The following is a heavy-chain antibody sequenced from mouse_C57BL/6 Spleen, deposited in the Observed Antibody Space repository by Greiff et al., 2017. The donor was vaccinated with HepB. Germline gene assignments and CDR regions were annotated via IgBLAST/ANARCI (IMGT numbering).Heavy chain of an antibody. CDR1: GYAFSSSW. D-gene: IGHD3-2*02. CDR2: IYPGDGDT. V-gene: IGHV1-82*01. Sequence: VQLQQSGPELVKPGASVKISCKASGYAFSSSWMNWVKQRPGKGLEWIGRIYPGDGDTNYNGKVKGKATLTADKSSSTAYMQLSSLTSEDSAVYFCARGGQLRPYYFDYWGQGTTLTVSS. J-gene: IGHJ2*01. CDR3: ARGGQLRPYYFDY.